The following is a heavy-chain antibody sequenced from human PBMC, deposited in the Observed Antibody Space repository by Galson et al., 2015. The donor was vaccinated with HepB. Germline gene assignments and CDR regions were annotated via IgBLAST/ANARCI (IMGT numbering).Heavy chain of an antibody. CDR1: GYSFTSYW. CDR3: ARRNYDILTGQKNWFDP. V-gene: IGHV5-51*01. CDR2: IYPGDSDT. Sequence: QSGAEVKKPGESLKISCKGSGYSFTSYWIGWVRQMPGKGLEWMGIIYPGDSDTRYSPSFQGQVTISADKSISTTYLQWSSLKASDTAMYYCARRNYDILTGQKNWFDPWGQGTLVTVSA. J-gene: IGHJ5*02. D-gene: IGHD3-9*01.